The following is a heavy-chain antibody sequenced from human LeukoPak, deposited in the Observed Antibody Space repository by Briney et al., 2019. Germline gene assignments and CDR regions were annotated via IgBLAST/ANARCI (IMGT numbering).Heavy chain of an antibody. CDR1: GFTFANYA. CDR2: ISASAGTT. Sequence: GGSLRLSCAASGFTFANYAMTWVRQAPGKGLEWVSSISASAGTTYYVDSVKGRFTISRDTAKSTLYLRMNSLRADDSAVYYCAKDRPLNWGYYFDSWGQGTLVTVSS. V-gene: IGHV3-23*01. J-gene: IGHJ4*02. CDR3: AKDRPLNWGYYFDS. D-gene: IGHD7-27*01.